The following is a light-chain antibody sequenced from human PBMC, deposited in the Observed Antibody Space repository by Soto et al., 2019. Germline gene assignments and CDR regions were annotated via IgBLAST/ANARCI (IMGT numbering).Light chain of an antibody. Sequence: EIVMTQSPATLSVSPGERATLSCRASQSVSSKLAWYQQKPGQAPRLLIYGASTRAPGIPARFSGSGSGTEFTLTISSPQSEDFAVYYCQQYNNWPPITFGQGTRLEVK. J-gene: IGKJ5*01. CDR2: GAS. CDR1: QSVSSK. CDR3: QQYNNWPPIT. V-gene: IGKV3-15*01.